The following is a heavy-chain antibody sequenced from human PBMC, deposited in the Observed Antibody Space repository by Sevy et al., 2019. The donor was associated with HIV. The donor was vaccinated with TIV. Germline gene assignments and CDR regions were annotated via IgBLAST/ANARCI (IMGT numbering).Heavy chain of an antibody. V-gene: IGHV3-30*04. D-gene: IGHD4-17*01. CDR2: ISYDGSNK. J-gene: IGHJ4*02. CDR1: GFTFSSYA. Sequence: GGSLRLSCAASGFTFSSYAMHWVRQAPGKGLEWVAVISYDGSNKYYEDSVKGRFTISRDNSKNTLYLRMNSLRAEDTAVYYCARDLVATVTSRGYFDYWGQGTLVTVSS. CDR3: ARDLVATVTSRGYFDY.